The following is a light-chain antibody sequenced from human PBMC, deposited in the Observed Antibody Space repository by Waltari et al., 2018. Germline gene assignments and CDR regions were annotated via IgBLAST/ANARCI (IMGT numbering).Light chain of an antibody. CDR2: WAS. V-gene: IGKV4-1*01. CDR3: QQYYSTPLT. Sequence: DIVLTQSPDSLAVSLGQRATINCKPSQSVLYSSNNKNYLAWYQQKPGQHPKLLIYWASTRESGVPDRFSGSGSGTEFTLTISSLQAEDVAVYYCQQYYSTPLTFGGGTKVEIK. CDR1: QSVLYSSNNKNY. J-gene: IGKJ4*01.